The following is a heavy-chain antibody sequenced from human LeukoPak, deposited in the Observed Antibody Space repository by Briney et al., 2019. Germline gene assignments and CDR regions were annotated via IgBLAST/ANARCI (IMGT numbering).Heavy chain of an antibody. V-gene: IGHV3-7*01. Sequence: PGGSLRLSCAASGFTFSSYWMSWVRQAPGKGLEWVANIKQDGSEKYYVDSVKGRFTISRDNAKNSLYLQMNSLRAEDTAVYYCARHLGVVMDYYYGMDVWGQGTTVTVSS. CDR1: GFTFSSYW. CDR3: ARHLGVVMDYYYGMDV. CDR2: IKQDGSEK. D-gene: IGHD3-3*01. J-gene: IGHJ6*02.